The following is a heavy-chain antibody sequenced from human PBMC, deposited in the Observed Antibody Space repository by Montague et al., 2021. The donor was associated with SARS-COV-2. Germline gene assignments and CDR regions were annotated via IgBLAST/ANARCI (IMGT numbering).Heavy chain of an antibody. J-gene: IGHJ2*01. CDR3: AREFRTYGYGGQYWYFDL. CDR2: IYQIGST. D-gene: IGHD3-10*01. V-gene: IGHV4-4*02. CDR1: GGSISSSHW. Sequence: SETLSLTCAVSGGSISSSHWWSWVRQPQGKGREWIGEIYQIGSTNSNPSLKGRVTISIDKSKNKSSLRWSSGTAADTAVYYCAREFRTYGYGGQYWYFDLWGRGTLVTVSS.